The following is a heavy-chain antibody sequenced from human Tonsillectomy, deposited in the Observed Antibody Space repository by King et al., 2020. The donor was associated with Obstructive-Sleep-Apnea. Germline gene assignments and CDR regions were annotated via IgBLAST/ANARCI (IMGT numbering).Heavy chain of an antibody. J-gene: IGHJ6*02. V-gene: IGHV3-23*04. Sequence: DVQLVESGGGLVQPGGSLRLSCAASGFTFSSYAMTWVRQAPGKGLEWVSAISSSGGSTYYADSVKGRFTISRDNSKNTLYLQMNSLRAEDTAVYYCAKEYSNIWYSYYYGMDVWGQGTTVTVSS. D-gene: IGHD6-13*01. CDR3: AKEYSNIWYSYYYGMDV. CDR1: GFTFSSYA. CDR2: ISSSGGST.